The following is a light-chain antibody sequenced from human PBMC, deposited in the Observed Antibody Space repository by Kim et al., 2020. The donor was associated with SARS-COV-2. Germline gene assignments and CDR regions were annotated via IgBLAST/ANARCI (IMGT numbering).Light chain of an antibody. V-gene: IGKV3-15*01. Sequence: EIVMTQSPATLSVSPGERATLSCRASQSVSSNLAWYHQKPGQAPRLLIYGASTRATGIPARFSGSGSGTEFTLTISSLQSEDFAVYYCQQYNNCQRTFGQGTKVDIK. CDR1: QSVSSN. CDR2: GAS. J-gene: IGKJ1*01. CDR3: QQYNNCQRT.